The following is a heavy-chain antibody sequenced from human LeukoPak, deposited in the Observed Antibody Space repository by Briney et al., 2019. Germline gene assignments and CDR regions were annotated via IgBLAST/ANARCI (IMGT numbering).Heavy chain of an antibody. CDR3: ARSTGGNWFDY. D-gene: IGHD4-23*01. Sequence: PSETLSLTCTVSGGSTSSSSYYWAWIRQPPGKGLEWIGRIYYSGSTYYNPSLKSRVTISVDTSKNQFSLKLTSVTAADTAVYHCARSTGGNWFDYWGQGTLVTVSS. J-gene: IGHJ4*02. V-gene: IGHV4-39*01. CDR2: IYYSGST. CDR1: GGSTSSSSYY.